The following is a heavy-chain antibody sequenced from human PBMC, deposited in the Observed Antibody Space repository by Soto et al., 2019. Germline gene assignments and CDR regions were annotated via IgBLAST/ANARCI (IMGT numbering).Heavy chain of an antibody. J-gene: IGHJ4*02. D-gene: IGHD5-12*01. V-gene: IGHV4-30-2*06. Sequence: TLSLTCTVSGCSMIYGGFSWSWIRQSPGKGLEWIGYISRLDNPYFHPSFKSRVTMSIDRSRNQFYLNLSSMTAADRAVYYCARGAGYDPFDCWGKGVLVTVSS. CDR2: ISRLDNP. CDR3: ARGAGYDPFDC. CDR1: GCSMIYGGFS.